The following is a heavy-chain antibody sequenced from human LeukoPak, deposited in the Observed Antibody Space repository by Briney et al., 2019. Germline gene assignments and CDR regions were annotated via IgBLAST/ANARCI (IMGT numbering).Heavy chain of an antibody. CDR3: AKVPSSGWYPNEYYFDY. Sequence: PGGSLRLSCAASGFTFSSYAMSWVRQAPGKGLEWVSAISGSGGSTYYADSVKGRFTISRDNSKNTLYLQMNSLRAEDTAVYYCAKVPSSGWYPNEYYFDYRGQGTLVTVSS. CDR2: ISGSGGST. V-gene: IGHV3-23*01. J-gene: IGHJ4*02. D-gene: IGHD6-19*01. CDR1: GFTFSSYA.